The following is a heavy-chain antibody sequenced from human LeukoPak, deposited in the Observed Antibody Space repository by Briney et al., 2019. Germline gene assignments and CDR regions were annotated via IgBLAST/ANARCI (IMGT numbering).Heavy chain of an antibody. CDR3: ARGAPGSYCSGGSCPYFDY. D-gene: IGHD2-15*01. J-gene: IGHJ4*02. V-gene: IGHV1-8*01. CDR1: GYTFTSYD. CDR2: VNPNSGHT. Sequence: ASVKVFCKASGYTFTSYDINWVRQATGQGLEWMGWVNPNSGHTGYAQKFQGRVTMTRNTSISTAYMELSSLTSEDTAVYYCARGAPGSYCSGGSCPYFDYWGQGTLVSVSS.